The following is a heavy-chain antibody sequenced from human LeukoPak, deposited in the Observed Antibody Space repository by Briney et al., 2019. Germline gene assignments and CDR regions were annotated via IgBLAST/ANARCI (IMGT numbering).Heavy chain of an antibody. D-gene: IGHD2-2*01. CDR1: GGSISSYY. Sequence: PSETLSLTCTVSGGSISSYYWSWIRQPPGKGLEWIGYIYYSGSTNYNPSLKSRVTISVDTSKNQFSLKLSSVTAADTAVYYCARYCSSTSCERHLGDNWFDPWGQGTLVTVSS. CDR2: IYYSGST. CDR3: ARYCSSTSCERHLGDNWFDP. V-gene: IGHV4-59*12. J-gene: IGHJ5*02.